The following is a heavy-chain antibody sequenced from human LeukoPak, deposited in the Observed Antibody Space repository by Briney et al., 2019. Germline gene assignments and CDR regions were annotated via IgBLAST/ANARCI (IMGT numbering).Heavy chain of an antibody. D-gene: IGHD2-2*01. CDR2: IIPIFGTA. CDR1: GGTSSSYA. J-gene: IGHJ5*02. CDR3: ARDVRDIVVVPAAHHNWFDP. V-gene: IGHV1-69*06. Sequence: SVKVSCKASGGTSSSYAISWVRQAPGQGLEWMGGIIPIFGTANYAQKFQGRVTITADKSTSTAYMELSSLRSEDTAVYYCARDVRDIVVVPAAHHNWFDPWGQGTLVTVSS.